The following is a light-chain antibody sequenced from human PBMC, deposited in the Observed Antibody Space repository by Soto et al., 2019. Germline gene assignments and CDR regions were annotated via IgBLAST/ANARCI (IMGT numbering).Light chain of an antibody. Sequence: EIVLTQSPGTLSLSPGERATLSCRASQSVTSSYLAWYQQKPGQAPRLLICGVSSRAAGIPDRFSGSGSGTDFTLTISRLEPEDFAVYYCQQYGSSPYTFGQGTKLEIK. V-gene: IGKV3-20*01. CDR1: QSVTSSY. J-gene: IGKJ2*01. CDR2: GVS. CDR3: QQYGSSPYT.